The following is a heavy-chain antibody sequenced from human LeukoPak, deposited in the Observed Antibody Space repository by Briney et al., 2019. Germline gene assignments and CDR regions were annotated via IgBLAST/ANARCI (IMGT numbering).Heavy chain of an antibody. CDR3: ARDPISSSALDH. V-gene: IGHV3-20*04. J-gene: IGHJ4*02. Sequence: GGSLRLSCAASGFSFDDYGMSWVRQAPGNGLEWVSGINWNGGSTSYADSVKGRFTISRDNAKNSLYLQMNSLRAENTALYYCARDPISSSALDHWGQGTLVTVSS. CDR2: INWNGGST. CDR1: GFSFDDYG. D-gene: IGHD6-6*01.